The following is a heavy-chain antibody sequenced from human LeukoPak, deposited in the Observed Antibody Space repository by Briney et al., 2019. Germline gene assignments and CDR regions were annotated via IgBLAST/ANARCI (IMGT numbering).Heavy chain of an antibody. CDR2: ISGSGGST. CDR1: GFTFSSYA. Sequence: GGSLRLSCAASGFTFSSYAMSWVRQAPGKGLEWVSAISGSGGSTYYADSVKGRFTISRDNSKNTLYLQMNSLRAEDTAVYYCAKDMDYGGNSGAFDYWGQGTLVTVSS. D-gene: IGHD4-23*01. CDR3: AKDMDYGGNSGAFDY. J-gene: IGHJ4*02. V-gene: IGHV3-23*01.